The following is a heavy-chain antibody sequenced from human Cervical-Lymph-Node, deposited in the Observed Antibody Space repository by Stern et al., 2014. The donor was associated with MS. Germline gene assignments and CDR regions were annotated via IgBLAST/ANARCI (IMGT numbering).Heavy chain of an antibody. CDR3: ARASRVVRTDFDY. V-gene: IGHV4-31*03. CDR1: GGSISSGGYY. Sequence: QVQLQESGPGLVKPSQTLSLTCTVSGGSISSGGYYWSWIRQHPGKGLEWIGYIYYSGSTYYNTSLKSRVTIAVDTSKNQFSLKLSSVTAADTAVYYCARASRVVRTDFDYWGQGTLVTVSS. CDR2: IYYSGST. D-gene: IGHD3-22*01. J-gene: IGHJ4*02.